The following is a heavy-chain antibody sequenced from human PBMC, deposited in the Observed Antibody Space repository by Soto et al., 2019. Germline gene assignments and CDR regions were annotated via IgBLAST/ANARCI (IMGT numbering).Heavy chain of an antibody. Sequence: GASVKVSCKASGYTFTSYAMHWVRQAPGQRLEWMGWINAGNGNTKYSQKFQGRVTMTRDTSTSTVSMELSSLRSEDTAVYYCTRTLTPNPAEYFQHWGQGTLVTVSS. D-gene: IGHD3-16*01. V-gene: IGHV1-3*01. CDR3: TRTLTPNPAEYFQH. CDR2: INAGNGNT. J-gene: IGHJ1*01. CDR1: GYTFTSYA.